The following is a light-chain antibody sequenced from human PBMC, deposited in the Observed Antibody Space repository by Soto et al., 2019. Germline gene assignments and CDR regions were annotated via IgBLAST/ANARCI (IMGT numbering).Light chain of an antibody. CDR1: QSASSSY. CDR3: QPRSNWIP. J-gene: IGKJ5*01. V-gene: IGKV3D-20*02. Sequence: GLTKKKASLSVSPGVRATLSCRASQSASSSYLAWYQQKPGQAPRLLIYGASSRATGIPDRFSGSGSGTDFTLTISSLEPEDFAVYYCQPRSNWIPFAQRTRLEI. CDR2: GAS.